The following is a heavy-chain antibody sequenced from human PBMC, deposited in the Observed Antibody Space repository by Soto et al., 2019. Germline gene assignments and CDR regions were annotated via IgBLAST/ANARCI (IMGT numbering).Heavy chain of an antibody. CDR2: IKSKTDGGTT. J-gene: IGHJ6*02. V-gene: IGHV3-15*07. Sequence: GGSLRLSCAASGFTFSNAWMNWVRQAPGKGLEWVGRIKSKTDGGTTDYAAPVKGRFTISRDDSKNTLYLQMNSLKTEDTAVYYCTTVAPGYCSSTSCYRYYYGMDVWGQGTTVTVSS. CDR1: GFTFSNAW. D-gene: IGHD2-2*01. CDR3: TTVAPGYCSSTSCYRYYYGMDV.